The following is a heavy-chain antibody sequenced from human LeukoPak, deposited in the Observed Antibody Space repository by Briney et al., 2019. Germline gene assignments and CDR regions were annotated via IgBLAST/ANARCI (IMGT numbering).Heavy chain of an antibody. CDR1: GFTFSRYR. CDR3: ARGVPFWSGYYNWFDP. Sequence: GGSLRLSCAASGFTFSRYRMNGVRQAPAKGREWVSYISSSSSTIYYADSVKGRFTISRDNAKNSLYLQMNSLRDEDTAVYYCARGVPFWSGYYNWFDPWGQGTLVTVSS. V-gene: IGHV3-48*02. CDR2: ISSSSSTI. D-gene: IGHD3-3*01. J-gene: IGHJ5*02.